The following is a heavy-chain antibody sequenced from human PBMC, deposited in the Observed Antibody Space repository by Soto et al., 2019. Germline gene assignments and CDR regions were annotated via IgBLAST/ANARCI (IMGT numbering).Heavy chain of an antibody. J-gene: IGHJ6*03. CDR1: GSTFSSDA. Sequence: QVQLVQSGAEVKKPGASVKVACEASGSTFSSDAIIWVRQAPGQGLEWVGWISVHSGNTKYAQNFQGRVTMTADISTSTAYMELRNLISDDTAVYYCAREMGLNWSLPPRYYYYMGVWGKGTTVTGSS. D-gene: IGHD1-20*01. CDR3: AREMGLNWSLPPRYYYYMGV. CDR2: ISVHSGNT. V-gene: IGHV1-18*01.